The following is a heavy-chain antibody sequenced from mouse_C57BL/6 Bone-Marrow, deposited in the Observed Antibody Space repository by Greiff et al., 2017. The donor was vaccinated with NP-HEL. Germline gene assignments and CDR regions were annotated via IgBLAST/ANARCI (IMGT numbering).Heavy chain of an antibody. V-gene: IGHV1-11*01. CDR1: GYTFTDHI. Sequence: QVHVKQSGAELASPGASVTLSCKASGYTFTDHIMNWVKKRPGQGLEWIGRIYPVSGETNYNQKFMGKATFSLDRSSSTVYMVLNSLTSEDPAVYYCGRRRDYDGYYYAMYYWGQGTSVTVSS. D-gene: IGHD2-4*01. CDR2: IYPVSGET. J-gene: IGHJ4*01. CDR3: GRRRDYDGYYYAMYY.